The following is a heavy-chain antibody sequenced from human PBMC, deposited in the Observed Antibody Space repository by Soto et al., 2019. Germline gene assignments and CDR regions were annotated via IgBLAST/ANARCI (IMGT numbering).Heavy chain of an antibody. J-gene: IGHJ6*02. CDR1: GGTFSSYA. Sequence: QVQLVQSGAEVKKPGSSVKVSCKASGGTFSSYAISWVRQAPGQGREWMGGIIPIFATANYAQKFQGRVTINADESTSTAYRELSSLRSEDTAVYYCAREGGGGSCYPSCYYYGMDVWGQGTTLTLSS. V-gene: IGHV1-69*01. CDR3: AREGGGGSCYPSCYYYGMDV. CDR2: IIPIFATA. D-gene: IGHD2-15*01.